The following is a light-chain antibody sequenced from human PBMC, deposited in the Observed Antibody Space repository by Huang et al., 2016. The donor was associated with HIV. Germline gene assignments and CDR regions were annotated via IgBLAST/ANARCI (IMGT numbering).Light chain of an antibody. J-gene: IGKJ1*01. CDR1: QTVFHNSNQKHY. Sequence: DIVMTQSPDLLAVSLGERATINCRSTQTVFHNSNQKHYVAWFQQTPRQSPKRLISCTAIRASGVPGRFSGGGSGTEFTLTISNLQAADVAVYYCQQYLTTPWTFGQGTKVEIK. CDR2: CTA. V-gene: IGKV4-1*01. CDR3: QQYLTTPWT.